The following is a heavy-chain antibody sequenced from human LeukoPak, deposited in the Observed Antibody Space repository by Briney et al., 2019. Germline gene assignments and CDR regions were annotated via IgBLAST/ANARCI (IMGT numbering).Heavy chain of an antibody. Sequence: SETLSLTCTVSDGSFSSYSWNWIRQPPGRGLEWIGYIYYSGSTIYNPSLRSRVTISIDTSKNQFSLKLTSVTAADTAVYYCARLKARDAFDIWGQGTMVTVSS. V-gene: IGHV4-59*08. CDR1: DGSFSSYS. CDR2: IYYSGST. J-gene: IGHJ3*02. CDR3: ARLKARDAFDI.